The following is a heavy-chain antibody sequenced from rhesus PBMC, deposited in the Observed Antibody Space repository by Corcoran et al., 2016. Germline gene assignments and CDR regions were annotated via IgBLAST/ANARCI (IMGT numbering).Heavy chain of an antibody. CDR1: GFSFSDYY. CDR2: FSFTGGST. J-gene: IGHJ4*01. V-gene: IGHV3S18*01. D-gene: IGHD5-24*01. CDR3: ARDYSGYSYFDY. Sequence: EVQLVESGGGLAKPGGSLRLSCAASGFSFSDYYMYWVRQAPGKGLEWVSGFSFTGGSTYYADSVKCRFTISRENAKNTLYLQMDSLRAEDTAVYYCARDYSGYSYFDYWGQGVLVTVSS.